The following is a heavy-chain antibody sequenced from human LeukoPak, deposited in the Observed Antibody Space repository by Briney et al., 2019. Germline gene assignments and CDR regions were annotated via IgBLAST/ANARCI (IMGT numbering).Heavy chain of an antibody. J-gene: IGHJ2*01. D-gene: IGHD6-13*01. V-gene: IGHV3-7*01. CDR3: AREEKAAAGTYLGADWYFDL. CDR2: IKQDGSEK. CDR1: GFTFSSYW. Sequence: GGSLRLSCAASGFTFSSYWMGWVRQAPGKGLEWVANIKQDGSEKYYVDSVKGRFTISRDNAKNSLYLQMNSLRVEDTAVYYCAREEKAAAGTYLGADWYFDLWGRGTLVTVSS.